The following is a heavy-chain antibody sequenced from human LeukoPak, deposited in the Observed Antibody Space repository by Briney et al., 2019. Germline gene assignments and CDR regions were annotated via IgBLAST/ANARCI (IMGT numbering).Heavy chain of an antibody. CDR1: GGSFSGYY. Sequence: KPSETLSPTCAVYGGSFSGYYWSWIRQPPGKGLEWIGEINHSGSTNYNPSLKSRVTISVDTSKNQFSLKLSSVTAADTAVYYCARQYSSSSDFDYWGQGTLVTVSS. V-gene: IGHV4-34*01. CDR2: INHSGST. D-gene: IGHD6-13*01. J-gene: IGHJ4*02. CDR3: ARQYSSSSDFDY.